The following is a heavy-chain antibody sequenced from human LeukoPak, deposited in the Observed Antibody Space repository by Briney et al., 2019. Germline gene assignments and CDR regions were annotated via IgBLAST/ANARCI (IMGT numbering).Heavy chain of an antibody. D-gene: IGHD2-15*01. CDR3: ARRVVVGPTYNWFDP. V-gene: IGHV4-39*01. CDR2: IYYSGST. CDR1: GGSISSSSYY. J-gene: IGHJ5*02. Sequence: KSSETLSLTRTVSGGSISSSSYYWGWIRQPPGKGLEWIGSIYYSGSTYYNPSLKSRVTISVDTSKNQFSLKLSSVTAADTAVYYCARRVVVGPTYNWFDPWGQGTLVTVSS.